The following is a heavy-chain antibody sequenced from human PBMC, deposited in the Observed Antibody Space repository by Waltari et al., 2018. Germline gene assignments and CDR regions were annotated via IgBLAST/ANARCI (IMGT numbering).Heavy chain of an antibody. J-gene: IGHJ4*02. CDR2: INPKSGGA. Sequence: QVQLVQSGAEVKKPGASVKVSCKASGYTFTNYYMHWVRQAPGQGLGWIGWINPKSGGANYAQKFQGRVTMTRYTSISTAYMELGRLRSDDTAVYSCARDLGIAARRVLGYWGQGTLVTVSS. CDR3: ARDLGIAARRVLGY. D-gene: IGHD6-6*01. CDR1: GYTFTNYY. V-gene: IGHV1-2*02.